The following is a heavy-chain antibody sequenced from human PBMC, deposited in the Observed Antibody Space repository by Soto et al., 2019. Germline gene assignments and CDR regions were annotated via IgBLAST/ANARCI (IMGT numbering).Heavy chain of an antibody. J-gene: IGHJ5*02. CDR3: TRDPRNYYDSIGSANWFDP. CDR1: GFTFSGSA. CDR2: IRSKTNSYAT. Sequence: PGGSLRISCAASGFTFSGSAMHWVRQASGKGLEWVGRIRSKTNSYATAYAASVKGRFTISRDDSKDTAYLQMNSLKTEDTAVYYCTRDPRNYYDSIGSANWFDPWGQGTLVTVSS. D-gene: IGHD3-22*01. V-gene: IGHV3-73*01.